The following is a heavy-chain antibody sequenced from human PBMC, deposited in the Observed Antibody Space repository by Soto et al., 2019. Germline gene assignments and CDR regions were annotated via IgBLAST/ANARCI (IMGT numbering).Heavy chain of an antibody. Sequence: QVQLVQSGAAVKKPGASVKVSCQASGSTFPSYDITWVRQATGQGLEWMGWMNPNSGNTGYAQKFQGRVTMTRNTSISTAYMELSSLRSEDTAVYYCAREHYGNSAWFDPWGQGTLVTVSS. CDR3: AREHYGNSAWFDP. CDR1: GSTFPSYD. CDR2: MNPNSGNT. J-gene: IGHJ5*02. V-gene: IGHV1-8*01. D-gene: IGHD3-10*01.